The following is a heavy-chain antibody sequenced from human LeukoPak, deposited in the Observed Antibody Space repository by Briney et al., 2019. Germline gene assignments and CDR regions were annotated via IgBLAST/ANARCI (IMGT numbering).Heavy chain of an antibody. CDR2: ISSSSGNI. CDR3: AREGYGDFVSDY. CDR1: GFTFSSYS. D-gene: IGHD4-17*01. Sequence: GGSLRLSCAASGFTFSSYSMNWVRQAPGKGLAWVSSISSSSGNIYYADSLKGRFTISRDNAKNSLYLHMNSLRAEDTALYYCAREGYGDFVSDYWGQGTLVTVSS. J-gene: IGHJ4*02. V-gene: IGHV3-21*01.